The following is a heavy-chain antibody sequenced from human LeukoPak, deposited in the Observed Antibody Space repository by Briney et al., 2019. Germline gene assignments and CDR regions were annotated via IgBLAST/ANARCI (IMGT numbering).Heavy chain of an antibody. CDR2: ISSTSSTI. CDR1: GFTFSSYS. CDR3: ARDSPHYGAKPGTSFDY. V-gene: IGHV3-48*04. D-gene: IGHD4-23*01. Sequence: GGSLRLSCAASGFTFSSYSMNWVRQAPGKGLEWVSYISSTSSTIYYADSVKGRFTISRDNAKNSLYLQMNSLRAEDTAVYYCARDSPHYGAKPGTSFDYWGQGTLVTVSS. J-gene: IGHJ4*02.